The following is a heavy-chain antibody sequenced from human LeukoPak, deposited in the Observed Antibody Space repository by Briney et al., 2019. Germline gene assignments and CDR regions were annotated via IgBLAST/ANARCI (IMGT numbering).Heavy chain of an antibody. CDR2: ISYDGSNK. CDR1: GFTFSSYG. V-gene: IGHV3-30*03. Sequence: GGSLRLSCAASGFTFSSYGMHWVRQAPGKGLEWVAVISYDGSNKYYADSVKGRFTISRDNSKNTLYLQMNSLRAEDTAVYYCAREMEATGYYFDYWGQGTLVTVSS. CDR3: AREMEATGYYFDY. D-gene: IGHD5-12*01. J-gene: IGHJ4*02.